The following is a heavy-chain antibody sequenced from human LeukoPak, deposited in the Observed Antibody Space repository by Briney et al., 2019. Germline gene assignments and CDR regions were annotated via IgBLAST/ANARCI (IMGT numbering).Heavy chain of an antibody. D-gene: IGHD2-15*01. Sequence: GASVKVSCKASGYTFTGYYMHWVRQAPGQGLEWMGWINPNSGGTNHAQKFQGRVTMTRDTSISTAYMELSRLRSDDTAVYYCAREGSGYCSGGSCYDGANWFDPWGQGTLVTVSS. CDR3: AREGSGYCSGGSCYDGANWFDP. CDR1: GYTFTGYY. V-gene: IGHV1-2*02. CDR2: INPNSGGT. J-gene: IGHJ5*02.